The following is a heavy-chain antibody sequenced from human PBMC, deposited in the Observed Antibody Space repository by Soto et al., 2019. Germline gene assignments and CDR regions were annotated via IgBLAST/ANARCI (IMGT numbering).Heavy chain of an antibody. J-gene: IGHJ4*02. V-gene: IGHV3-49*03. Sequence: GGSLRLSCTASGFTFGDYAMSWFRQAPGKGLEWVGFIRSKAYGGTTEYAASVKGRFTISRDDSKSIAYLQMNSLKTEDTAVYYCTRDHLPYLLHDSSSWSFFDYWGQGTLVTVSS. CDR1: GFTFGDYA. CDR2: IRSKAYGGTT. D-gene: IGHD6-13*01. CDR3: TRDHLPYLLHDSSSWSFFDY.